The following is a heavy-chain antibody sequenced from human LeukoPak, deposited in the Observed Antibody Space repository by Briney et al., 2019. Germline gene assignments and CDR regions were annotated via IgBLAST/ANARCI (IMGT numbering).Heavy chain of an antibody. V-gene: IGHV3-33*01. CDR1: GFTFSSYG. D-gene: IGHD1-26*01. CDR3: VRDLGGRSGH. Sequence: PGGSLRLSCAASGFTFSSYGMHWVRQAPGKGLEWVAVIWYDGSNKYYADSVKGRYTISRDNSKNTLYLQMNSLRAEDTAVYYCVRDLGGRSGHWGQGTLVTVSS. J-gene: IGHJ4*02. CDR2: IWYDGSNK.